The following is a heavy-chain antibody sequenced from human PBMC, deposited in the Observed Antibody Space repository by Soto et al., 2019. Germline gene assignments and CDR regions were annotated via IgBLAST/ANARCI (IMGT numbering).Heavy chain of an antibody. CDR2: IYYSGST. J-gene: IGHJ5*02. CDR3: ARDTTIGVGWLDP. CDR1: GGSINGYY. D-gene: IGHD1-26*01. V-gene: IGHV4-59*01. Sequence: QVQLQESGPGLVKPSETLSLTCTVSGGSINGYYWSWIRQPPGKGLEWIGYIYYSGSTKYNPSLKSRVTISLDTSKNQFSLKLMSVTTADTAVYYCARDTTIGVGWLDPWGQGTLVTVSS.